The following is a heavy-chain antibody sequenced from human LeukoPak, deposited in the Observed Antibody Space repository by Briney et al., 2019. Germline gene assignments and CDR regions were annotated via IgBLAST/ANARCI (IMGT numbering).Heavy chain of an antibody. J-gene: IGHJ4*02. D-gene: IGHD5-18*01. V-gene: IGHV4-59*01. Sequence: PSETLSLTCTVSGGSISSYYWSWIRQPPGKGLEWIGYIYYSGSTNYNPSLKSRVTISVDTSKNQFSLKLSSVTAADTAVYYCAVGTVDTAMVGFDYWGQGTLVTVFS. CDR2: IYYSGST. CDR3: AVGTVDTAMVGFDY. CDR1: GGSISSYY.